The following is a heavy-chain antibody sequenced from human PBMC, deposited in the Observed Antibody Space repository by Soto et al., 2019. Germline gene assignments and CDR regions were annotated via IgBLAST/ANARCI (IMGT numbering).Heavy chain of an antibody. D-gene: IGHD3-3*01. J-gene: IGHJ6*02. Sequence: QVQLVESGGGVVQPGRSLRLSCAASGFTFTSYGMHWVRQAPGKGLEWVAVIWYDGSNRYYANSVKGRFTISRDNSKNTLYLQMSSLRAEDTAVYYCARDKERVTIFGVDHYFYAMDVWGQGTTVTVSS. CDR3: ARDKERVTIFGVDHYFYAMDV. CDR1: GFTFTSYG. V-gene: IGHV3-33*01. CDR2: IWYDGSNR.